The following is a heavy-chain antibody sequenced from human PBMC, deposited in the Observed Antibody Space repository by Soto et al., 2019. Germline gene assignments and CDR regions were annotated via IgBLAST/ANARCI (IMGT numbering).Heavy chain of an antibody. Sequence: GGSLRLSCAASGFTFSDYAMAWVRQAPGKGLQWVSTIGTSTTPYYPDSVKGRFTIYRDNSKNTLYLQMNNLRVEDTAVYYCAKRAVVGAARYFDYWGLGILVTVSS. V-gene: IGHV3-23*01. D-gene: IGHD2-15*01. CDR2: IGTSTTP. J-gene: IGHJ4*02. CDR1: GFTFSDYA. CDR3: AKRAVVGAARYFDY.